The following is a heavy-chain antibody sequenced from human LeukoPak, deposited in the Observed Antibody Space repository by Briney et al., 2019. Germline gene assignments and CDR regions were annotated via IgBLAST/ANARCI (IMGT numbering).Heavy chain of an antibody. D-gene: IGHD6-19*01. CDR3: ARGGWHYVFNY. CDR1: GFTFSSYA. CDR2: ISSNGGST. J-gene: IGHJ4*02. V-gene: IGHV3-64*01. Sequence: GGSLRLSCAASGFTFSSYAMHWVRQAPGKGLEYVSAISSNGGSTYYANSVKGRFTISRDNAKNSLYLQMNSLRADDTAVYYCARGGWHYVFNYWGQGTLVTVSS.